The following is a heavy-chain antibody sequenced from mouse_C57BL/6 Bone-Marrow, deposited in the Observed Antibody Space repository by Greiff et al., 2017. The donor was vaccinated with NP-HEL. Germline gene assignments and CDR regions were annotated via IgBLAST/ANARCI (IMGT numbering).Heavy chain of an antibody. Sequence: EVQLQQSGPELVKPGASVKISCKASGYTFTDYYMNWVKQSHGKSLEWIGDINPNNGGTSYNQKFKGKATLTVDKSSSTAYMELRSLTSEDSAVYYCARGGSYGFAYWGQGTLVTVSA. CDR1: GYTFTDYY. CDR3: ARGGSYGFAY. CDR2: INPNNGGT. V-gene: IGHV1-26*01. J-gene: IGHJ3*01. D-gene: IGHD1-1*02.